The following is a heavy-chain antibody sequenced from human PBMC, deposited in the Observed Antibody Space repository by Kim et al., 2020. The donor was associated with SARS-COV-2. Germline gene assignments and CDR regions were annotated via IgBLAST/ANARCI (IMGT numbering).Heavy chain of an antibody. CDR1: GGSISSYY. J-gene: IGHJ4*02. CDR2: IYYSGST. CDR3: AREIGGAAGSDY. D-gene: IGHD1-26*01. V-gene: IGHV4-59*01. Sequence: SETLSLTCTVSGGSISSYYWSWRRQHPGKRLEWSGYIYYSGSTNYNHSLKSRVTITVETSKKKFSLKLSSVTAAAKAVYYCAREIGGAAGSDYWGEGT.